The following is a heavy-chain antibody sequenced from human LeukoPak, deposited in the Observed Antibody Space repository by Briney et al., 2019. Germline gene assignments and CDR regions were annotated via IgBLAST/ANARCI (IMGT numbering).Heavy chain of an antibody. CDR2: ISGSGGST. V-gene: IGHV3-23*01. J-gene: IGHJ4*02. D-gene: IGHD1-26*01. Sequence: GGSLRLSCAASGFTFSSYGMSWVRQAPGKGLEWVSAISGSGGSTYYADSVKGRFTISRDNSKNTLYLQMNSLRAEDTAVYYCARVLGAGMAWEFDYWGQGTLVTVSS. CDR1: GFTFSSYG. CDR3: ARVLGAGMAWEFDY.